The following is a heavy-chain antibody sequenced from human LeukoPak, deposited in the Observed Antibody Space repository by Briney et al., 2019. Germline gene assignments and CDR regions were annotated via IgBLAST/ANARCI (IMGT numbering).Heavy chain of an antibody. D-gene: IGHD2-2*01. CDR1: GFSFSGHG. CDR2: IRFDGNDQ. J-gene: IGHJ4*02. CDR3: AKDVPQAWQLLGH. V-gene: IGHV3-30*02. Sequence: PGGSLRLSCAASGFSFSGHGMHWVRQVPGKGLEWVAFIRFDGNDQYYADSVKGRFTISRDNSKNTLSLQMNSLIPEDTAVYYCAKDVPQAWQLLGHWGQGTLVTVFS.